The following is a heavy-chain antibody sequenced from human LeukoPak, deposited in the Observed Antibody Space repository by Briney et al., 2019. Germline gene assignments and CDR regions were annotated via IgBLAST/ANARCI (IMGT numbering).Heavy chain of an antibody. CDR3: ARVNTPVATFDF. J-gene: IGHJ4*02. CDR2: ISHGGNT. Sequence: SETLSLTCTVSGFAITSTYFWAWIRQSPGEGLEWIATISHGGNTYYNPSLKTRVTMPIDTSKTQFSLELTSVTAADTAVYYCARVNTPVATFDFWGQGTRVTVSS. D-gene: IGHD5-18*01. V-gene: IGHV4-38-2*02. CDR1: GFAITSTYF.